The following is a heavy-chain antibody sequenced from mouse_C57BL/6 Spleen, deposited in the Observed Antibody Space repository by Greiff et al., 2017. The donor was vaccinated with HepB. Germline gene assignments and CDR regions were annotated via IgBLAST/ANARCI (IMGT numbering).Heavy chain of an antibody. D-gene: IGHD2-5*01. Sequence: QVQLQQPGAELVKPGASVKLSCKASGYTFTSYWMHWVKQRPGQGLEWIGMIHPNSGSTNYNEKFKSKATLTVDKSSSTAYMQLSSLTSEDSAVYYCARSCYSNYGAMDYWGQGTSVTVSS. CDR3: ARSCYSNYGAMDY. CDR1: GYTFTSYW. J-gene: IGHJ4*01. CDR2: IHPNSGST. V-gene: IGHV1-64*01.